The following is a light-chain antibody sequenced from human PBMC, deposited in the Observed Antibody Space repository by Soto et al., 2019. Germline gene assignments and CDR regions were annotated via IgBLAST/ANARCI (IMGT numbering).Light chain of an antibody. Sequence: QSVLTQPRPVSGSPGQSVTISCTGTSNDVGDYDYVSWYQQYPGKAPKLIIYDVNKRPSGVPDRFSGSKSGNTASLTISALQAEDEADYYCCSYAGGYTFVFGTGTKVTVL. CDR1: SNDVGDYDY. CDR2: DVN. CDR3: CSYAGGYTFV. V-gene: IGLV2-11*01. J-gene: IGLJ1*01.